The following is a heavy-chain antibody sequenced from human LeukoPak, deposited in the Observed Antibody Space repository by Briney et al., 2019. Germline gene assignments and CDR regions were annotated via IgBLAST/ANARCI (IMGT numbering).Heavy chain of an antibody. J-gene: IGHJ4*02. V-gene: IGHV1-69*13. CDR3: ARDDDWNDGFSFDY. CDR1: GGTFSSYA. Sequence: ASVKVSCKASGGTFSSYAISWVRQAPGQGLEWMGGIIPIFGTANYAQKFQGRVMITADESTSTAYMELSSLRSEDTAVYYCARDDDWNDGFSFDYWGQGTLVTVSS. D-gene: IGHD1-1*01. CDR2: IIPIFGTA.